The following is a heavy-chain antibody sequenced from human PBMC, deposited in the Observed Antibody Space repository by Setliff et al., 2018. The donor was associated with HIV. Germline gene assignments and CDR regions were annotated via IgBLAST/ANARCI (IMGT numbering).Heavy chain of an antibody. CDR1: GDSISSGSYY. CDR2: IHTTGST. CDR3: AKRTFGSGRLDP. Sequence: PSETLSLTCSDSGDSISSGSYYWSWIRLPAGKGLEWIGQIHTTGSTNYNPSLKSRVTISMDTSKNQFSLNLNSVTATDTAVYYCAKRTFGSGRLDPWGQGTLVTVSS. D-gene: IGHD3-16*01. J-gene: IGHJ5*02. V-gene: IGHV4-61*09.